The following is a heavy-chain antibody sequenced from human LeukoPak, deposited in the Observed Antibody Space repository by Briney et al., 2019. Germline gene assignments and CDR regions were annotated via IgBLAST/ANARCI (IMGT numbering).Heavy chain of an antibody. J-gene: IGHJ4*02. Sequence: ASVKVSCKASGYTFTGYYMHRVRQAPGQGLEWMGWINPNSGGTNYAQKFQGRVTMTRDTSISTAYMELSSLRSDDTAVYYCARDRGCSGGSCYFSWGQGTLVTVPS. D-gene: IGHD2-15*01. CDR2: INPNSGGT. CDR3: ARDRGCSGGSCYFS. CDR1: GYTFTGYY. V-gene: IGHV1-2*02.